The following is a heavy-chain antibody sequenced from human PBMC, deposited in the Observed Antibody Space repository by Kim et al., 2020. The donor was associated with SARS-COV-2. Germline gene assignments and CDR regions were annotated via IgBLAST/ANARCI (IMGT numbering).Heavy chain of an antibody. V-gene: IGHV3-23*01. J-gene: IGHJ4*02. CDR2: IGADGSVA. Sequence: GGSLRLSCTVSGFIFSTSSMTWVRQAPGKGLEWVSVIGADGSVAHYADTVRGRFTISRDNSKNTVYLQMNSLRAEETAIFYCAKHVQFGVESFDYSGQGILVTLSS. D-gene: IGHD3-3*01. CDR3: AKHVQFGVESFDY. CDR1: GFIFSTSS.